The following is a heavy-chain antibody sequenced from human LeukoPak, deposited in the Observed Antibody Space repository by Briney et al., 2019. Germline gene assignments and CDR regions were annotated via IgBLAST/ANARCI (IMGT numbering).Heavy chain of an antibody. CDR3: ARGMTTVVTDYYYYMDV. V-gene: IGHV1-8*01. CDR2: MNPNSGNT. CDR1: GYTFTSYD. D-gene: IGHD4-23*01. J-gene: IGHJ6*03. Sequence: GASVTVSCKASGYTFTSYDINWVRQAPGQGLEWMGWMNPNSGNTGYAQKFQGRVTMTRNTSISTAYMELSSLRSEDTAVYYCARGMTTVVTDYYYYMDVWGKGTTVTVSS.